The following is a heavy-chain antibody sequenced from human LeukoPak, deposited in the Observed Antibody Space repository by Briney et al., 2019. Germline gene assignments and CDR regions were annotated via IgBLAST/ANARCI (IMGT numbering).Heavy chain of an antibody. CDR3: ARDARQQLVERFDY. Sequence: GGSLRLSCAASGFTFSDYYMSWIRQAPGKRLEWVSYISSSGSTIYYADSVKGRFTISRDNAKNSLYLQMNSLRAEDTAVYYCARDARQQLVERFDYWGQGTLVTVSS. J-gene: IGHJ4*02. V-gene: IGHV3-11*01. CDR1: GFTFSDYY. D-gene: IGHD6-13*01. CDR2: ISSSGSTI.